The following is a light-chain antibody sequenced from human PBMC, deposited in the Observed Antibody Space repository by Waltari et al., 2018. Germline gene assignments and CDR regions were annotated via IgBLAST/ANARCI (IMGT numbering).Light chain of an antibody. CDR3: QHRGHWPPDAT. CDR1: QSVGSY. J-gene: IGKJ3*01. V-gene: IGKV3-11*01. Sequence: EIVLTQSPATLSLSPGERATLSCRASQSVGSYLAWYQQKPGQAPRLLIPAASNRATGIPARFSGSGSGTDFTLTINSLEPEDFAVYYCQHRGHWPPDATFGPGTKVDIK. CDR2: AAS.